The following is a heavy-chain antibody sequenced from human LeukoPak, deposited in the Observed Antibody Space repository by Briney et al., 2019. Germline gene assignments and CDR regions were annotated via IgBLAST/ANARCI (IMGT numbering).Heavy chain of an antibody. Sequence: PERSLRLSCAASGFTFRSYAMQWVRQAPGKGLEWVSYITYNSGTIFYADSVKGRFTISRDNAKDSLYLQMSSLRDEDTAVYYCARDSGYSYADDYWGQGTLVTVSS. D-gene: IGHD5-18*01. J-gene: IGHJ4*02. CDR1: GFTFRSYA. CDR3: ARDSGYSYADDY. CDR2: ITYNSGTI. V-gene: IGHV3-48*02.